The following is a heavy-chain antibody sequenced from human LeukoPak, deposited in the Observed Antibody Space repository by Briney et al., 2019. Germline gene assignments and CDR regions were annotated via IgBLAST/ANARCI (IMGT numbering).Heavy chain of an antibody. V-gene: IGHV4-61*08. J-gene: IGHJ3*02. Sequence: SETLSLTCTVSGGSISSGDYYWSWIRQPPGKGLEWIGYIYYSGSTNYSPSLKSRVTISVDMSKNQFSLNLSSVTAADTAVYYCASRAAYYYGSGSYPDAFDIWGQGTMVTVSS. CDR1: GGSISSGDYY. D-gene: IGHD3-10*01. CDR3: ASRAAYYYGSGSYPDAFDI. CDR2: IYYSGST.